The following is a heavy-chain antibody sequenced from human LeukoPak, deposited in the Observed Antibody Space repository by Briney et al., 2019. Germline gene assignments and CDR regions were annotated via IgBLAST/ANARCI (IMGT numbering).Heavy chain of an antibody. V-gene: IGHV4-39*07. CDR2: IYYSGST. CDR3: AREGPDYGDYQGI. J-gene: IGHJ3*02. Sequence: PSETLSLTCTVSGGSISSSSYYWGWIRQPPGKGLEWIGSIYYSGSTHYNPSLKSRVTISVDTSKNQFSLKLSSVTAADTAVYYCAREGPDYGDYQGIWGQGTMVTVSS. CDR1: GGSISSSSYY. D-gene: IGHD4-17*01.